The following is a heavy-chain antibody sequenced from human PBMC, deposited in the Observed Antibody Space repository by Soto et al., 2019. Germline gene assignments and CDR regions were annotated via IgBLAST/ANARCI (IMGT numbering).Heavy chain of an antibody. Sequence: GGSLRLSCAASGFTFSVFYMNWVRHAPGKGLEWVSAISNSGDKTHYADSVMGGFTISRDNSKNTLFLQMNSLRAEDTAIYYCVKDVSAHWGQGTLVTVSS. J-gene: IGHJ4*02. CDR3: VKDVSAH. CDR1: GFTFSVFY. V-gene: IGHV3-23*01. CDR2: ISNSGDKT.